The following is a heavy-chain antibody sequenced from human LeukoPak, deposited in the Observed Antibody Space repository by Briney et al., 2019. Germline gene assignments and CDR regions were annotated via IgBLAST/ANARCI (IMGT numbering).Heavy chain of an antibody. CDR2: INPSGGST. CDR3: AREFAHVDTAMVFDY. J-gene: IGHJ4*02. Sequence: GASVKVSCKASGYTFTGYYMHWVRQAPGQGLEWMGIINPSGGSTSYAQKFQGRVTMTRDTSTSTVYMELSSLRSEDTAVYYCAREFAHVDTAMVFDYWGQGTLVTVSS. CDR1: GYTFTGYY. D-gene: IGHD5-18*01. V-gene: IGHV1-46*01.